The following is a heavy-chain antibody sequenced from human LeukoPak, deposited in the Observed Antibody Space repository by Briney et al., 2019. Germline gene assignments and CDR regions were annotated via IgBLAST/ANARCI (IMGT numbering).Heavy chain of an antibody. J-gene: IGHJ4*02. CDR3: ASGAKVTPFDY. Sequence: SVKVSCKASGGTFSSYAISWVRQAPGQGLEWMGGIIPIFGTANYAQKFQGRVTITADESTSTAYMEPSSLRSEDTAVYYCASGAKVTPFDYWGQGTLVTVSS. V-gene: IGHV1-69*13. CDR2: IIPIFGTA. D-gene: IGHD2-21*02. CDR1: GGTFSSYA.